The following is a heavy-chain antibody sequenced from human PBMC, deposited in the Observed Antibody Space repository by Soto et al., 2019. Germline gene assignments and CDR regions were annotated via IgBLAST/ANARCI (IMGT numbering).Heavy chain of an antibody. CDR1: GGTFSSYT. CDR2: IIPILGIA. Sequence: ASVKVSCKASGGTFSSYTISWVRQAPGQGLEWMGRIIPILGIANYAQKFQGRVTITADKSTSTAYMELSSLRSEDTAVYYCARDPRGHCSGGSCSSNWGQGTLVTVSS. CDR3: ARDPRGHCSGGSCSSN. D-gene: IGHD2-15*01. J-gene: IGHJ4*02. V-gene: IGHV1-69*04.